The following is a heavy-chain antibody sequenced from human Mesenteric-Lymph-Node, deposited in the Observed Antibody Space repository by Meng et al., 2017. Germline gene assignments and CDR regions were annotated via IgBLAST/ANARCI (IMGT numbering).Heavy chain of an antibody. V-gene: IGHV4-4*02. CDR3: GRDQGRELINH. CDR1: VDPISSGIV. CDR2: VYHRGDT. Sequence: GPEIVSPSRTVSRPDIVSVDPISSGIVWRWVRQPPGKGLECIGEVYHRGDTNYNPSLKSRVDISVDKSKNQFYLGLVSVTAADTAVYYCGRDQGRELINHWGQGTLVTVSS. J-gene: IGHJ4*02. D-gene: IGHD1-7*01.